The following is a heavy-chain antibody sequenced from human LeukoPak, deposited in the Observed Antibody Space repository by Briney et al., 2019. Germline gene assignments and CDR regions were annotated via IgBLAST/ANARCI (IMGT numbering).Heavy chain of an antibody. CDR1: GGSISSSSYY. CDR2: IYYSGRT. CDR3: ARRILRRGSGPDY. D-gene: IGHD3-10*01. J-gene: IGHJ4*02. V-gene: IGHV4-39*07. Sequence: PSETLSLTCTVSGGSISSSSYYWGWIRQPPGKGLEWIGSIYYSGRTYYNPSLKSRVTISVDTSKNQFSLKLSSVTAADTAVYYCARRILRRGSGPDYWGQGTLVTVSS.